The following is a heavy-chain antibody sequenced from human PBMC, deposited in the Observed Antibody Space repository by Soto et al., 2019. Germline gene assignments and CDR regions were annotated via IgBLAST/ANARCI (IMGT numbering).Heavy chain of an antibody. Sequence: GGSLRLSCAASGFTFDDYAMHWVRQAPGKGLEWVSAISGSGGSTYYADSVKGRFTISRDNSKNTLYLQMNSLRAEDTAVYYCAKTGFYYYDSSGYYYDYWGQGTLVTVSS. V-gene: IGHV3-23*01. CDR1: GFTFDDYA. CDR3: AKTGFYYYDSSGYYYDY. D-gene: IGHD3-22*01. CDR2: ISGSGGST. J-gene: IGHJ4*02.